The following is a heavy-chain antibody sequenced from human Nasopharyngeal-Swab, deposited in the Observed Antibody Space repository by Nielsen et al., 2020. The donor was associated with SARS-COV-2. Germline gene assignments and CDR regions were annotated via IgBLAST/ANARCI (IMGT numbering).Heavy chain of an antibody. D-gene: IGHD5-12*01. Sequence: ASVKVSCKASGYTVTSYNMHWVRQTPGQGLEWTGINKPSGGSTSYAQKFQGRVTMTMDTSTSTVYMELSSLRSEDTAVYYCASVPTVGGGYTDGDHWFDPWGQGTLVTVSS. CDR1: GYTVTSYN. J-gene: IGHJ5*02. CDR2: NKPSGGST. CDR3: ASVPTVGGGYTDGDHWFDP. V-gene: IGHV1-46*01.